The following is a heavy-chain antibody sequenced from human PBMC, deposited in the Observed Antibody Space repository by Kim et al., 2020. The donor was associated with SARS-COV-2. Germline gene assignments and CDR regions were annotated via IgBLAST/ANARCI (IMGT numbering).Heavy chain of an antibody. CDR1: GYTFTSYG. D-gene: IGHD2-2*01. CDR2: ISAYNGNT. J-gene: IGHJ6*02. Sequence: ASVKVSCKASGYTFTSYGISWVRQAPGQGLEWMGWISAYNGNTNYAQKLQGRVTMTTDTSTSTAYMELRSLRSDDTAVYYCARDHGGFRDDIVVVPAAGNYYYYGMDVWGQGTTVTVSS. V-gene: IGHV1-18*01. CDR3: ARDHGGFRDDIVVVPAAGNYYYYGMDV.